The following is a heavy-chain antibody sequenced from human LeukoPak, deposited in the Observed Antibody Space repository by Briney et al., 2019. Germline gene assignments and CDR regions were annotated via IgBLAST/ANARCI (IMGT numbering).Heavy chain of an antibody. CDR1: RFIFNDYA. J-gene: IGHJ4*02. CDR3: AKSRSSSSTSCYNY. V-gene: IGHV3-30-3*02. CDR2: ISSDGKNE. Sequence: GGSLRLSCAASRFIFNDYAIHWVRQAPGKGLEWVAVISSDGKNEYYADFVKGRSTISRDNSKNTLYLQMNSLRAEDTAVYYCAKSRSSSSTSCYNYWGQGTLVTVSS. D-gene: IGHD2-2*02.